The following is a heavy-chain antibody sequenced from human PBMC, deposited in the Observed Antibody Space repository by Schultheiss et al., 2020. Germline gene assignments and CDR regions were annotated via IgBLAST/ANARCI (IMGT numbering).Heavy chain of an antibody. Sequence: SQTLSLTCTVSGGSISSGGYSWSWIRQPPGKGLEWIGYIYYSGSTNYNPSLKSRVTISVDTSKNQFSLKLSSVTAADTAVYYCARGRSTRGYSYGTYYYYYGMDVWGQGTTVTVSS. D-gene: IGHD5-18*01. J-gene: IGHJ6*02. V-gene: IGHV4-61*08. CDR2: IYYSGST. CDR1: GGSISSGGYS. CDR3: ARGRSTRGYSYGTYYYYYGMDV.